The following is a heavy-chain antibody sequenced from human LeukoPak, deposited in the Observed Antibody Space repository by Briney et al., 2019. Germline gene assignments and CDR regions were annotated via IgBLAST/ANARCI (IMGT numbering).Heavy chain of an antibody. J-gene: IGHJ6*03. Sequence: GGSLRLSCAASGFTFSSYSMNWVRQAPGKGLEWVSSISSSSSYIYYADSVKGRFTISRDNAKNSLYLQMNSLRAEDTAVYYCARDSSSEYFDWLLYYYYYMDVWGKGTTVTISS. CDR3: ARDSSSEYFDWLLYYYYYMDV. D-gene: IGHD3-9*01. CDR2: ISSSSSYI. V-gene: IGHV3-21*01. CDR1: GFTFSSYS.